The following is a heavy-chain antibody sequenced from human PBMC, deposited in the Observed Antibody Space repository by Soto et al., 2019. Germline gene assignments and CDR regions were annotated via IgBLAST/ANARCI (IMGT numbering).Heavy chain of an antibody. CDR3: ARVGSPYQDLDLYYYYGMDV. J-gene: IGHJ6*02. CDR2: ISSSSSTI. D-gene: IGHD2-2*01. CDR1: GFTFSSYS. Sequence: GGSLRLSCAASGFTFSSYSMNWVRQAPGKGLEWVSYISSSSSTIYYADSVKGRFTISRDNAKNSLYLQMNSLRDEDTAVYYCARVGSPYQDLDLYYYYGMDVWGQGTTVIVSS. V-gene: IGHV3-48*02.